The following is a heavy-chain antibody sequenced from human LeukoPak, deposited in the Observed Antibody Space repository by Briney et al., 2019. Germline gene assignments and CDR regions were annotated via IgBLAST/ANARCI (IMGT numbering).Heavy chain of an antibody. CDR1: GFTFSSYA. Sequence: PGGSLRLSCAASGFTFSSYAMSWVRQAPGKGLEWVAVISYDGSNKYYADSVKGRFTISRDNSKNTLYLQMNSLRAEDTAVYYCARDGGYYDFWSGYYDYYYGMDVWGQGTTVTVSS. D-gene: IGHD3-3*01. V-gene: IGHV3-30-3*01. J-gene: IGHJ6*02. CDR3: ARDGGYYDFWSGYYDYYYGMDV. CDR2: ISYDGSNK.